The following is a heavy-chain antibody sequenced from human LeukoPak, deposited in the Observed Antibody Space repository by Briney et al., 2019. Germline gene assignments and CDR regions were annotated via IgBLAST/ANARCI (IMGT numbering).Heavy chain of an antibody. V-gene: IGHV3-23*01. J-gene: IGHJ4*02. D-gene: IGHD6-13*01. CDR3: VKLSSGSGSSFGFDS. CDR2: ISNGGVTT. CDR1: GFTFGSYA. Sequence: GGSLRLSCVASGFTFGSYAMSWVLQTPGKSLEWVSIISNGGVTTYYADSVRGRFTISRDNSKDLLYLQMDSLRAEDTAVYYCVKLSSGSGSSFGFDSWGLGTLVTVSS.